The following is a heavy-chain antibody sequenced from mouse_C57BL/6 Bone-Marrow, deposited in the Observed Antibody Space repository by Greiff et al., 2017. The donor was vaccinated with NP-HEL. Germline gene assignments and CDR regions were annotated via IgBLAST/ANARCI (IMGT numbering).Heavy chain of an antibody. CDR1: GFSLTSYG. Sequence: QVQLVESGPGLVQPSQSLSITCTVSGFSLTSYGVHWVRQSPGKGLEWLGVIWRGGSTDYNAAFMSRLSITKDNSKSQVFFKMNSLQADDTAIYYCAKGDGSSYVGYFDYWGQGTTLTVSS. CDR2: IWRGGST. V-gene: IGHV2-5*01. J-gene: IGHJ2*01. CDR3: AKGDGSSYVGYFDY. D-gene: IGHD1-1*01.